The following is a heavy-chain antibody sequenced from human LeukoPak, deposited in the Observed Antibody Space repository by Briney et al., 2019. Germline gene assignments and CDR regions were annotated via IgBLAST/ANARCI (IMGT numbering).Heavy chain of an antibody. CDR1: GYTFTGYY. V-gene: IGHV1-18*04. CDR2: ISAYNGNT. D-gene: IGHD3-9*01. CDR3: ARSILLRYFDWLPYYYMDV. J-gene: IGHJ6*03. Sequence: GASVKVSCKASGYTFTGYYMHWVRQAPGQGLEWMGWISAYNGNTNYAQKLQGRVTMTTDTSTSTAYMELRSLRSDDTAVYYCARSILLRYFDWLPYYYMDVWGKGTTVTVSS.